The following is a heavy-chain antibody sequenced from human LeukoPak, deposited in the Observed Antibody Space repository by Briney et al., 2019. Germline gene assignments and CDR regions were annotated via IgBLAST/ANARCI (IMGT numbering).Heavy chain of an antibody. V-gene: IGHV3-53*01. D-gene: IGHD6-19*01. CDR1: GFTFSFND. CDR2: MYSGGST. J-gene: IGHJ6*03. Sequence: PGESLRLSCAASGFTFSFNDMSWVRQAPGKGLEWISGMYSGGSTYYADSVKGRFTISRDDSKNTLYLQMNSLRAEDTAIYYCARAQWRTYSYYYMDVWGKGTMVSASS. CDR3: ARAQWRTYSYYYMDV.